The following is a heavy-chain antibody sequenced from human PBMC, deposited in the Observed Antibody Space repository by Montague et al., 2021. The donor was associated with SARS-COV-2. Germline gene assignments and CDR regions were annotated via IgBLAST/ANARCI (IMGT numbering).Heavy chain of an antibody. CDR3: AAPMVKDY. CDR2: ISYDGSNK. V-gene: IGHV3-30*19. J-gene: IGHJ4*02. Sequence: SLRLSCAASGFTFSSYGMHWVRQAPGKGLEWVAVISYDGSNKYYADSVKGRFTISRDNSKNTLYLQMNSLRAEDTAVYYCAAPMVKDYWGQGTLVTVSS. CDR1: GFTFSSYG. D-gene: IGHD5-18*01.